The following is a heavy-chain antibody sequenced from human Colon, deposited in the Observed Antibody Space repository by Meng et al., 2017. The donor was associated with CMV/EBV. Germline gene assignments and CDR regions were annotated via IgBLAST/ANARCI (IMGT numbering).Heavy chain of an antibody. D-gene: IGHD4-23*01. J-gene: IGHJ4*02. CDR3: ARGLMDYGGNSLFGY. CDR1: GGSISSYY. Sequence: SETLSLTCTVSGGSISSYYWSWIRQPPGKGLEWIGEINHSGSTNYNPSLKSRVTISVDTSKNQFSLKLSSVTAADTAVYYCARGLMDYGGNSLFGYWGQGTLVTVSS. V-gene: IGHV4-34*01. CDR2: INHSGST.